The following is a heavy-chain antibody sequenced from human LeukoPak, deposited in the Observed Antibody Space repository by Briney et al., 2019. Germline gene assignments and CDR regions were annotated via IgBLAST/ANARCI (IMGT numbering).Heavy chain of an antibody. CDR2: IYYSGST. Sequence: KSSETLSLTCTVSGGSISSADYYWTWIRQPPGKGLEWIGYIYYSGSTYYNPSLKSRVTISVDTSKNQFSLKLSSVTAADTAVYYCARGPPFTPETYDILTGYRSGFDYWGQGTLVTVSS. V-gene: IGHV4-30-4*01. CDR3: ARGPPFTPETYDILTGYRSGFDY. J-gene: IGHJ4*02. D-gene: IGHD3-9*01. CDR1: GGSISSADYY.